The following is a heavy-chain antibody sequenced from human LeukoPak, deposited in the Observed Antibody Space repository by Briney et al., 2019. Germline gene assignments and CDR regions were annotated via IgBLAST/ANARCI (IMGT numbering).Heavy chain of an antibody. Sequence: GGSLRLSCAASGFTFSDSAMQWVRQASGKGLEWVGCIRSKANNYATAYAASVKGRLHISRDDSDNTAYLEMNSLKTEDTAVYYCTGRYFDWLYWGQGTLVTVSS. CDR2: IRSKANNYAT. CDR3: TGRYFDWLY. D-gene: IGHD3-9*01. CDR1: GFTFSDSA. V-gene: IGHV3-73*01. J-gene: IGHJ4*02.